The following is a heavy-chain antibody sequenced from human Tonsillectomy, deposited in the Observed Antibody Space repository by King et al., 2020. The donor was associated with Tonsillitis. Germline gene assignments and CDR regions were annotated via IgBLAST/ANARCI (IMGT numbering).Heavy chain of an antibody. Sequence: VQLVESGGGLVQPGGSLRLSCAASGFTFSRYSMNWVRQAPGKGLEWVSYISSSSTTIYNADSVKGRFTISRDNAKNSLYLQMNSLRAEDTAVYYCAREGYSGQGDSDYYYHYYMDVWGKGTTVTVSS. CDR2: ISSSSTTI. J-gene: IGHJ6*03. V-gene: IGHV3-48*01. CDR3: AREGYSGQGDSDYYYHYYMDV. CDR1: GFTFSRYS. D-gene: IGHD5-12*01.